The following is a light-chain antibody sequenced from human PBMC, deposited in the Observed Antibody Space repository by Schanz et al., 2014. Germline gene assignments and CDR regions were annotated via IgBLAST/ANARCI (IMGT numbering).Light chain of an antibody. J-gene: IGLJ2*01. V-gene: IGLV2-8*01. Sequence: QSALTQPASASGSPGQSVTISCTGTSSDVGGYNYVSWYQQHPGKAPKLMIYDVSNRPSGVSNRFSGSKSGNTASLTISGLQAEDEADYYCSSYAGSNNLVFGGGTKLTVL. CDR1: SSDVGGYNY. CDR2: DVS. CDR3: SSYAGSNNLV.